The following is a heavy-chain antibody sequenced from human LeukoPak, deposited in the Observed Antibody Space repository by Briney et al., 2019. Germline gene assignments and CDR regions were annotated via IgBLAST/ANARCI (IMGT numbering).Heavy chain of an antibody. J-gene: IGHJ4*02. Sequence: EASVKVSCKASGYTFTSYDINWVRQAPGQGLEWMGWISNDNGITNYAPQFQGRVTLDTETYTSTAYMELRNFRSDDTAVYYCARGGFDYYGTGRAFDVWGQGTLVTVSS. CDR1: GYTFTSYD. V-gene: IGHV1-18*01. CDR2: ISNDNGIT. D-gene: IGHD3-10*01. CDR3: ARGGFDYYGTGRAFDV.